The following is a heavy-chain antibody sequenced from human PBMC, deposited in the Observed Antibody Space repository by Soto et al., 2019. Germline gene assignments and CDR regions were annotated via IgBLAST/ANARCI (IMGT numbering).Heavy chain of an antibody. J-gene: IGHJ5*02. D-gene: IGHD2-2*02. CDR1: GGSISSYY. CDR2: IYTSGST. CDR3: ARDSIPVGEVWFDP. Sequence: QVQLQESGPGLVKPSETLSLTCTVSGGSISSYYWSWIRQPAGKGLEWIGRIYTSGSTNYNPSLTSRVTMSVDTSKNQFSLKLSSVTAADTAVYYCARDSIPVGEVWFDPWGQGTLVTVSS. V-gene: IGHV4-4*07.